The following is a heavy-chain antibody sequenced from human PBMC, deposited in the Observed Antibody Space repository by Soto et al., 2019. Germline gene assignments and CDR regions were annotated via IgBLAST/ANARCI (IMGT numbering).Heavy chain of an antibody. Sequence: NPSETLSLTCAVSGASIISSSWWSWVRQPPGKGLEWIGDIYHTGSANYNPSLKSRVTISVDKSKNQFSLKVTSVTAADTAVYYCVRLGGYYQALDSWGQGTLVTVSS. V-gene: IGHV4-4*02. D-gene: IGHD3-22*01. CDR1: GASIISSSW. J-gene: IGHJ4*02. CDR2: IYHTGSA. CDR3: VRLGGYYQALDS.